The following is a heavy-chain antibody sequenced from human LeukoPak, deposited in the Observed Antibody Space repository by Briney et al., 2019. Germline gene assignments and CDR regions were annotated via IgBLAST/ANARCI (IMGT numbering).Heavy chain of an antibody. Sequence: SSETLSFTCTVSGYSISSGYYWGWIRQPPGKGLEWIGSIYHSGSTYYNPSLKSRVTISVDTSKNQFSLKLSSVTAADTAVYYCARDRYYYDSSGPPFDYWGQGTLVTVSS. CDR3: ARDRYYYDSSGPPFDY. D-gene: IGHD3-22*01. CDR2: IYHSGST. J-gene: IGHJ4*02. V-gene: IGHV4-38-2*02. CDR1: GYSISSGYY.